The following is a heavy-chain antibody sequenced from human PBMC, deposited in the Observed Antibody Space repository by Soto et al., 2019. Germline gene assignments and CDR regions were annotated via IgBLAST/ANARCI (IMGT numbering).Heavy chain of an antibody. V-gene: IGHV3-23*01. Sequence: EVQLLESGGGLVQPGGSLRLSCVASSGFTFTYYSMSWVRQAPGKGLEWVAHISGRGDTTYYADSVKGRFTISRDNFXXXXXXXXXXXXXXXXXXXXXXXXXXXXTHYDYYDMDVWGQGTTVTVSS. CDR2: ISGRGDTT. D-gene: IGHD3-10*01. CDR1: GFTFTYYS. J-gene: IGHJ6*02. CDR3: XXXXXXXTHYDYYDMDV.